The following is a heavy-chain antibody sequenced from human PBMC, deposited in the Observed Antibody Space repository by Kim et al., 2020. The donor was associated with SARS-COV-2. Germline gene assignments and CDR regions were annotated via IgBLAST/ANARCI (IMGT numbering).Heavy chain of an antibody. CDR2: IYPGDSDT. CDR3: ARFQENGYNYEDLDQ. CDR1: GYSFSTYW. V-gene: IGHV5-51*01. J-gene: IGHJ4*02. Sequence: GESLKISCKASGYSFSTYWMAWVRLMPGTGLECLGIIYPGDSDTTYSPSFQGRVTISADKSISTTYLQWNSLKASDSAIYLCARFQENGYNYEDLDQWGQGTLVTVSS. D-gene: IGHD5-12*01.